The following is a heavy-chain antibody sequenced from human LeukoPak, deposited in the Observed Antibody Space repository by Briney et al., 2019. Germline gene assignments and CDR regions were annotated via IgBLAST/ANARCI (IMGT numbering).Heavy chain of an antibody. Sequence: GGSLRLSCAASGFSFNSYWMTWVRQAPGKGLEWVANINQGGSEKNYVDSVKGRFTISRDNAKTSLYLQMNSLRAEDTALYYCARESGESFDYWGQGALVTVSS. CDR3: ARESGESFDY. D-gene: IGHD3-10*01. V-gene: IGHV3-7*01. J-gene: IGHJ4*02. CDR2: INQGGSEK. CDR1: GFSFNSYW.